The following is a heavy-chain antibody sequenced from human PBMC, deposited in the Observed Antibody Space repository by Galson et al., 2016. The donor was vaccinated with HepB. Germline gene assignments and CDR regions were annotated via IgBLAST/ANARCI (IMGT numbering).Heavy chain of an antibody. CDR1: GFTFSGHF. J-gene: IGHJ4*02. CDR3: VRDSRTHFYDF. CDR2: IRSEASDYST. Sequence: SLRLSCAASGFTFSGHFMDWVRQAPGKGPEWVARIRSEASDYSTDYAASVKGRFTISRDDSKNSLFLQMNSLKTEDTALYFCVRDSRTHFYDFWGQGTQVTVSS. V-gene: IGHV3-72*01. D-gene: IGHD3-3*02.